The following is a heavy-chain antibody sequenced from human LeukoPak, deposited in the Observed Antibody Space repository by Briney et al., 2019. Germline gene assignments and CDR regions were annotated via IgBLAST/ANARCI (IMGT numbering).Heavy chain of an antibody. CDR3: ARVASTSPYFYGMDV. CDR2: IYGGGST. CDR1: AFSVSSNY. J-gene: IGHJ6*02. V-gene: IGHV3-53*01. Sequence: GGSLRLSCAASAFSVSSNYMSWVRQAPGKGLEWVSVIYGGGSTYYADSVKGRFTISRDKSKNTVYLQMNSLSAEGTAIYYCARVASTSPYFYGMDVWGQGTTVTVSS.